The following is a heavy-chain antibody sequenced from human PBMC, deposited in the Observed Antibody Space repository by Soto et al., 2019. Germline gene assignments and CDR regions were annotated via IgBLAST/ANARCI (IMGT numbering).Heavy chain of an antibody. CDR1: GFTFSDHY. CDR3: ARGYYYYYYGMDV. CDR2: TRNKANSYTT. Sequence: EVQLVESGGGLVLPGGSLRLSCAASGFTFSDHYMDWVRQAPGKGLEWVGRTRNKANSYTTEYAASVKGRFTISRDDSKNSLYLQMNSLKTEDTAVYYCARGYYYYYYGMDVWGQGTTVTVSS. J-gene: IGHJ6*02. V-gene: IGHV3-72*01.